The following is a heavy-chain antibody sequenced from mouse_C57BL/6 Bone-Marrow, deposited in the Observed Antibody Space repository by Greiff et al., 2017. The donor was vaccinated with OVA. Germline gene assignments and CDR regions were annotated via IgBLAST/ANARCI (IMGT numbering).Heavy chain of an antibody. J-gene: IGHJ3*01. V-gene: IGHV1-81*01. D-gene: IGHD2-13*01. CDR2: IYPRSGNT. Sequence: VKLQESGAELARPGASVKLSCKASGYTFTSYGISWVKQRTGQGLEWIGEIYPRSGNTYYNEKFKGKATLTADKSSSTAYMELRSLTSEDSAVYFCAREGGYGDCGDWFAYWGQGTLVTVSA. CDR3: AREGGYGDCGDWFAY. CDR1: GYTFTSYG.